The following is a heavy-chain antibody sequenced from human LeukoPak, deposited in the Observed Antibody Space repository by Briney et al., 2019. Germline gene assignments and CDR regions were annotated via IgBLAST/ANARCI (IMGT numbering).Heavy chain of an antibody. Sequence: ASVKVSCKASGYTFTSYYMHWVRQAPGQGLEWMGIINPSGGSTSYAQKFQGRVTMTRDTSTSTVYMELSSLRSEDTAVYYCARATYYYDSSGYYYFPYWGQGTLVTVSS. V-gene: IGHV1-46*01. CDR2: INPSGGST. CDR1: GYTFTSYY. J-gene: IGHJ4*02. CDR3: ARATYYYDSSGYYYFPY. D-gene: IGHD3-22*01.